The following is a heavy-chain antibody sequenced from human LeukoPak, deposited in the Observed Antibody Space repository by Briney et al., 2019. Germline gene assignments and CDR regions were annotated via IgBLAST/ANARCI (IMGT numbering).Heavy chain of an antibody. CDR1: GFTFSSYA. CDR2: ISGSGGST. D-gene: IGHD3-3*01. Sequence: GGSLRLSCAASGFTFSSYAMSWVRQAPGKGLEWVSAISGSGGSTYCADSVKGRFTISRDNAKNSLYPQMNSLRAEDTAVYYCASQEWSDGSYFDYWGQGTLVTVSS. J-gene: IGHJ4*02. V-gene: IGHV3-23*01. CDR3: ASQEWSDGSYFDY.